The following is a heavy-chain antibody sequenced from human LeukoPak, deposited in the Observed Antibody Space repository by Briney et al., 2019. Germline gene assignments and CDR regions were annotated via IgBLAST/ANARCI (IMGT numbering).Heavy chain of an antibody. Sequence: GESLQISCKGSGYSFTSYWIGWVRQMPGKGLEWMGIIYPGDSDTRYSPSFQGQVTISADKSISTAYLQWSSLKASDTAMYYCARPAVDYDSSGYPRYFDYWGQGTLVTVSS. D-gene: IGHD3-22*01. CDR2: IYPGDSDT. CDR3: ARPAVDYDSSGYPRYFDY. CDR1: GYSFTSYW. J-gene: IGHJ4*02. V-gene: IGHV5-51*01.